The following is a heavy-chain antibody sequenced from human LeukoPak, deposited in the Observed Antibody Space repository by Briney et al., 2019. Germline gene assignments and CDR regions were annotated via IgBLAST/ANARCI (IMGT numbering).Heavy chain of an antibody. V-gene: IGHV3-48*01. J-gene: IGHJ4*02. Sequence: GGSLRLSCAASGFTFSTYNMHWVRQAPGKGLEWISYINADSSTIQYADSVRGRFTTSRDNAKNSLYLQMNSLRAEDTAVYYCVRDNSRGQSLGVIYWGQGSLVTVSS. CDR3: VRDNSRGQSLGVIY. CDR2: INADSSTI. D-gene: IGHD3-22*01. CDR1: GFTFSTYN.